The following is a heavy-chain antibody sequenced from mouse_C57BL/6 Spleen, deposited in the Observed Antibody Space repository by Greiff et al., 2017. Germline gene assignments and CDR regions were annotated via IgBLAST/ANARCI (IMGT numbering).Heavy chain of an antibody. D-gene: IGHD2-4*01. J-gene: IGHJ2*01. CDR1: GYTFTSYW. V-gene: IGHV1-53*01. CDR2: INPSNGGT. CDR3: ARSGSDYPLDD. Sequence: QVQLQQPGTELVKPGASVKLSCKASGYTFTSYWLHWVKQRPGQGLEWIGNINPSNGGTNYNEKFKSKATLTVDKSSSTAYMQLSSLTSEVSAVYYCARSGSDYPLDDWGQGTTLTVSS.